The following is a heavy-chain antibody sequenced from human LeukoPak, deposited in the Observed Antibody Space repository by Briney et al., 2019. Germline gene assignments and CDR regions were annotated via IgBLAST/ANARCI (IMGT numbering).Heavy chain of an antibody. D-gene: IGHD3-16*01. J-gene: IGHJ4*02. Sequence: PSQTLSLTCTVSGGSISSGGYYWSWFRQHPGKGLEWIGYIYYSGSTYYNPSLKSRVTISVDTSKNQFSLKLSSVTAADTAVYFCAREKAGGHRGGMDYWGQGTLVTVSS. V-gene: IGHV4-31*03. CDR2: IYYSGST. CDR1: GGSISSGGYY. CDR3: AREKAGGHRGGMDY.